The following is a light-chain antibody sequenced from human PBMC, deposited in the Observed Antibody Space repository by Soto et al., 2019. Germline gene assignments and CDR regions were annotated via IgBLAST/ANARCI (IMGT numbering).Light chain of an antibody. V-gene: IGKV1-5*03. CDR1: QSVSNW. J-gene: IGKJ4*01. CDR3: QQYYSYLPLT. Sequence: DIQMTQSPSTLSASVGDRVTITCRASQSVSNWLAWYQQKPGKAPKLLIYKASSLESGVPSRFSGSGSGTDFTLTISCLQSEDFATYYCQQYYSYLPLTFGGGTKVDIK. CDR2: KAS.